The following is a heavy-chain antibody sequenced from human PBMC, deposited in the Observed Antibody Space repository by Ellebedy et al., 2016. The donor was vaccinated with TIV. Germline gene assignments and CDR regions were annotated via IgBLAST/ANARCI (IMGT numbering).Heavy chain of an antibody. J-gene: IGHJ5*02. Sequence: PGGSLRLSCAASGFTFSTYWMTWVRQAPGKGLEWVANMKPDETEKYYVDSVKGRFTISRDYAKNSLFLQMNSLSAEDTAVYDCARDNSGYTDLWGQGTMVTVSS. V-gene: IGHV3-7*01. CDR1: GFTFSTYW. CDR3: ARDNSGYTDL. CDR2: MKPDETEK. D-gene: IGHD5-18*01.